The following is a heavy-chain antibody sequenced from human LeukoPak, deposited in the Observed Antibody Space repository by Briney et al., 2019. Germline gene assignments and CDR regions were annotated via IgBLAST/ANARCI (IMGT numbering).Heavy chain of an antibody. J-gene: IGHJ4*02. Sequence: PSETLSLTCTVSGGSISSSSYYWGWIRQPPGKGLEWIGSIYYSGSTYYNPSLKSRVTISVDTSKNQFSLKLSSVTAADTAVYYCARGGVRGVITPFDYWGQGTLVTASS. CDR3: ARGGVRGVITPFDY. V-gene: IGHV4-39*07. CDR2: IYYSGST. CDR1: GGSISSSSYY. D-gene: IGHD3-10*01.